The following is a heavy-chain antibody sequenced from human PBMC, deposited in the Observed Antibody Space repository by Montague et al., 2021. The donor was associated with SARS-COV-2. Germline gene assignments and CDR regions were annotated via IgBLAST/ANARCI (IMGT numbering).Heavy chain of an antibody. CDR2: INQGGAP. V-gene: IGHV4-34*01. CDR3: ARGRPAQGSFRHFDSISSGALDI. J-gene: IGHJ3*02. D-gene: IGHD3-9*01. Sequence: SETLSLTCAVSRGSFSNYYWTWIRQSPGKGLEWIGEINQGGAPNYTPSLKSRVTISLDTSKKQISLKLNSVTVADTAVFFCARGRPAQGSFRHFDSISSGALDIWAQGSLVIASS. CDR1: RGSFSNYY.